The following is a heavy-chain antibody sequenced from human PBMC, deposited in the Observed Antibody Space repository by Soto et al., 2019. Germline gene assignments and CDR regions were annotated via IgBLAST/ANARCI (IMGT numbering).Heavy chain of an antibody. D-gene: IGHD6-13*01. CDR1: GFTFSSYA. Sequence: PGGSLRLSCAASGFTFSSYAMSWVRQAPGRGLEWVSAISGSGGSTYYADSVKGRFTISRDNSKNTLYLQMNSLRAEDTAVYYCAKDNRIAAAPRVFGYWGQGTLVTVSS. J-gene: IGHJ4*02. CDR3: AKDNRIAAAPRVFGY. V-gene: IGHV3-23*01. CDR2: ISGSGGST.